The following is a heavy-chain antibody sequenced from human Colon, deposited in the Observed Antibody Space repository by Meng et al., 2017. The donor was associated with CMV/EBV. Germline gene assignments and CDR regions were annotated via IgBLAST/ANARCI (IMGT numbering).Heavy chain of an antibody. D-gene: IGHD4-11*01. CDR3: AREGYSNFDH. J-gene: IGHJ4*02. V-gene: IGHV3-30*02. Sequence: GGSLRLSCAASGLTFNGYGLHWVRQAPGKGLEWVAFIGSDGSIKRYADSVKGRLTISRDNSKNTLWLQMRSLRPEDTALYICAREGYSNFDHWGQGTLVTVSS. CDR1: GLTFNGYG. CDR2: IGSDGSIK.